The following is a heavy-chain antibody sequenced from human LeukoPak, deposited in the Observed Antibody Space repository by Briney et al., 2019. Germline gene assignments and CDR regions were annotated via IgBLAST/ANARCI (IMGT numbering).Heavy chain of an antibody. CDR1: GYTFTNFG. Sequence: ASVKVSRKASGYTFTNFGIGWVRQAPGQGLEWMGWISGYSDYTNYAQKFQGRVTVTTDTSTSTAYLELRSLRSDDTAVYYCARGGGRDGYNRQGYFDFWGQGTLVTVSS. CDR3: ARGGGRDGYNRQGYFDF. J-gene: IGHJ4*02. CDR2: ISGYSDYT. D-gene: IGHD5-24*01. V-gene: IGHV1-18*01.